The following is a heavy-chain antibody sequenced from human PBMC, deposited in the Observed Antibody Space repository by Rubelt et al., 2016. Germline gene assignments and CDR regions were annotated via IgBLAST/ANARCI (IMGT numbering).Heavy chain of an antibody. CDR2: ISAYNGHT. J-gene: IGHJ4*02. Sequence: QVQLVQSGAEVKKPGASVKVSCKASGYTFTSYGISWVRQAPGQGLEWMGWISAYNGHTNYAQKLQGRGTMTTDTSTSTAYMELSSLRSEDTAVYYCARGRAVKLADSGGNDYWGQGTLVTVSS. V-gene: IGHV1-18*01. CDR1: GYTFTSYG. CDR3: ARGRAVKLADSGGNDY. D-gene: IGHD4-23*01.